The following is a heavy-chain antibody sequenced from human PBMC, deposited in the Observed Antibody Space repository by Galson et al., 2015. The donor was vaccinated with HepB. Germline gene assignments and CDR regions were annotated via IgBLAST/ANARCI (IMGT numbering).Heavy chain of an antibody. CDR2: IIPIFGTA. V-gene: IGHV1-69*13. CDR3: ASSGLRGCSGGSCYSVADYYYGMDV. CDR1: GGTFSSYA. D-gene: IGHD2-15*01. J-gene: IGHJ6*02. Sequence: SVKVSCKASGGTFSSYAISWVRQAPGQGLEWMGGIIPIFGTANYAQKFQGRVTITADESTSTAYMELSSLRSEDTAVYYCASSGLRGCSGGSCYSVADYYYGMDVWGQGTTVTVSS.